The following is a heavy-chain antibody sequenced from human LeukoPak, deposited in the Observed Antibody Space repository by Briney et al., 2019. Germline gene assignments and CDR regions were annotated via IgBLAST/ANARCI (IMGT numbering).Heavy chain of an antibody. D-gene: IGHD2-2*01. CDR2: ISGSGGST. V-gene: IGHV3-23*01. Sequence: PGRSLRLSCAASGFTFSSYAMSLVRQAPGKGLEWVSAISGSGGSTYYADSVKGRFTISRDNSKNTLYLQMNSLRAEDTAVYYCAKDDFCSSTSCYFDYWGQGTLVTVSS. CDR3: AKDDFCSSTSCYFDY. CDR1: GFTFSSYA. J-gene: IGHJ4*02.